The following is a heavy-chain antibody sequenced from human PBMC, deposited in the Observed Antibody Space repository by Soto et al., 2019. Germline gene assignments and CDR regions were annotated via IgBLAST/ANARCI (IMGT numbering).Heavy chain of an antibody. D-gene: IGHD3-10*01. CDR3: VRLLWFGELT. J-gene: IGHJ4*02. V-gene: IGHV2-5*02. CDR1: GFSLSTSGVG. Sequence: QITLKESGPTLVKPTQTLTLTCTISGFSLSTSGVGVGWIRQPPGKALDWLALSYWDGDKRYSPSLKSRLTITKDTYKNQVVLTMTNMDPVETATYYCVRLLWFGELTWGQGTLVTVSS. CDR2: SYWDGDK.